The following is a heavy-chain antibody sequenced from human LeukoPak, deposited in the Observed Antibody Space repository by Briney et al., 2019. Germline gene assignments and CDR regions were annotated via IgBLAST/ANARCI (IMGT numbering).Heavy chain of an antibody. CDR2: IYTGGST. J-gene: IGHJ4*02. Sequence: GGSLRLSCAASGFTVSDNYMSWVRQAPGKGLEWVSLIYTGGSTYYPDSVKGRFTISRGNSENTLYLQMTSLRVEDTAVYYCARVRYNYYYYFDHWGQGTQVTVSS. CDR3: ARVRYNYYYYFDH. CDR1: GFTVSDNY. D-gene: IGHD5-18*01. V-gene: IGHV3-53*01.